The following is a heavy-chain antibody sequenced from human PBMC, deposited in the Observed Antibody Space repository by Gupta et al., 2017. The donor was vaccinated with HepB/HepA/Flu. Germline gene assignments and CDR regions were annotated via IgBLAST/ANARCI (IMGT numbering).Heavy chain of an antibody. CDR2: ISSSGSTI. Sequence: EVQLVESGGGLVQPGGSLRLSCAASGFTFSSYEMNWVRQAPGKGLEWVSYISSSGSTIYYADSVKGRFTISRVNAKNSLYLQMNSLRAEDTAVYYCARSGLTPPFSIAVAGTGAEYFQHWGQGTLVTVSS. CDR1: GFTFSSYE. J-gene: IGHJ1*01. V-gene: IGHV3-48*03. D-gene: IGHD6-19*01. CDR3: ARSGLTPPFSIAVAGTGAEYFQH.